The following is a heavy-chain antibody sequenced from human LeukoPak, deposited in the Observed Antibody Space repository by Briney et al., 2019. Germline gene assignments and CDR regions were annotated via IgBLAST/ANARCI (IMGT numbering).Heavy chain of an antibody. CDR3: TTGIGNYYYY. V-gene: IGHV3-74*01. CDR2: VKSDGSDT. Sequence: GGSLRLSCAASGSTFSRYWMHWVRQAPGKGLVWVSRVKSDGSDTIYADSVKGRFTIPRHNAKNTLYLQMDSLRAEDTAVYYCTTGIGNYYYYWGQGTLVTVAS. D-gene: IGHD3-10*01. CDR1: GSTFSRYW. J-gene: IGHJ4*02.